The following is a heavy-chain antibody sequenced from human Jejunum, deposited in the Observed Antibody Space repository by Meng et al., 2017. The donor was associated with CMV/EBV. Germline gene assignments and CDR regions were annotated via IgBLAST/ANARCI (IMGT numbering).Heavy chain of an antibody. CDR3: ARGSIFVSFDS. V-gene: IGHV4-30-4*08. CDR1: GGSIGGGDYY. D-gene: IGHD3-3*01. J-gene: IGHJ4*02. CDR2: IHDTGST. Sequence: KPQEPGPGLVKPSQTLSLTCSVSGGSIGGGDYYWSWIRQPPGKGLEWIGYIHDTGSTYYNPSLKSRVDISLGTSRNHFSLTLSSVTAEDTAVYFCARGSIFVSFDSWGQGTLVTVSS.